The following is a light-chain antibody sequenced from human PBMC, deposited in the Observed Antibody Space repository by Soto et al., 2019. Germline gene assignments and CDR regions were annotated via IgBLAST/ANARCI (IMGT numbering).Light chain of an antibody. CDR2: DAS. J-gene: IGKJ5*01. CDR3: QQCYSERQIT. Sequence: ITPSPYTXSVTRRHRAPSPWGASQSISRTLAWYQQKSGKPQXLXXXDASTRATGFPDGFSGSGSGTDFTLTIRRRQHEDFAPYYCQQCYSERQITVGEGTRLEI. V-gene: IGKV3D-15*01. CDR1: QSISRT.